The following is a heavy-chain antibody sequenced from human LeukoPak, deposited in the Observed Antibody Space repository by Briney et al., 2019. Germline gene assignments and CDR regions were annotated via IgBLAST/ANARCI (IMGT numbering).Heavy chain of an antibody. CDR3: ARARAYSGSYFDAFDI. CDR1: GFTFSSYW. D-gene: IGHD1-26*01. CDR2: IKQDGSEK. J-gene: IGHJ3*02. Sequence: GGSLRLSCAASGFTFSSYWMSWVRQAPGKGLEWVANIKQDGSEKYYVDSVKGRFTISRDNAENSLYLQMDSLRVEDTAVYYCARARAYSGSYFDAFDIWGQGTTVTVSS. V-gene: IGHV3-7*01.